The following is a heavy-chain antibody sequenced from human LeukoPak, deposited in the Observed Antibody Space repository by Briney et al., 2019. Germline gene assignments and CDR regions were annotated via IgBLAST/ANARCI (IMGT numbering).Heavy chain of an antibody. D-gene: IGHD2-2*01. CDR1: GGSISSHY. J-gene: IGHJ5*02. V-gene: IGHV4-59*11. Sequence: PSETLSLTCTVSGGSISSHYWSWIRQPPGKGLEWIGYIYYSGSTNYNPSLKSRVTISVDTSKNQFSLKLSSVTAADTAVCYCARAYLGYCSSTSCPRWFDPWGQGTLVTVSS. CDR3: ARAYLGYCSSTSCPRWFDP. CDR2: IYYSGST.